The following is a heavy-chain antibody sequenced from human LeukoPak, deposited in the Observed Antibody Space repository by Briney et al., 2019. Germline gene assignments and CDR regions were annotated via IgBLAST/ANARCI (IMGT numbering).Heavy chain of an antibody. CDR2: IYTSGST. J-gene: IGHJ5*02. Sequence: PSETLSLTCTVSGGSISSGSYYWSWIRQPAGKRLEWIGRIYTSGSTNYNPSLKSRVTISVDTSKNQFSLKLSSVTAADTAVYYCARGYCSSTSCYEKWFDPWGQGTLVTASS. V-gene: IGHV4-61*02. CDR3: ARGYCSSTSCYEKWFDP. CDR1: GGSISSGSYY. D-gene: IGHD2-2*01.